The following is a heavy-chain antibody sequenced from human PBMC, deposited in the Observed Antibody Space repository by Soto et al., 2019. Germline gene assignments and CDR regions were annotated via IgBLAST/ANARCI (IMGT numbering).Heavy chain of an antibody. J-gene: IGHJ6*02. D-gene: IGHD4-17*01. CDR3: ARIHFGDEPSYYYYGMDV. V-gene: IGHV4-30-4*01. CDR2: IYYSGST. Sequence: SSETLSLPCPVSGGSISSGDYYWSWIRQPPGKGLEWIGYIYYSGSTYYNPSLKSRVTISVDTSKNQFSLKLSSVTAADTAVYYCARIHFGDEPSYYYYGMDVWGQGTTVTVSS. CDR1: GGSISSGDYY.